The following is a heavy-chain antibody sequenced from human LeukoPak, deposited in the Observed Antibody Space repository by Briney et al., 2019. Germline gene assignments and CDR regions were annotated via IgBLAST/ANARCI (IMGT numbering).Heavy chain of an antibody. CDR3: ATQDSSGYYDY. CDR2: INPSGGST. D-gene: IGHD3-22*01. Sequence: ASVKVSCKASGYTLTSYYMHWVRQAPGQGLEWMGIINPSGGSTSYAQKFQGRVTMTRDTSTSTVYMELSSLRSEDTAVYYCATQDSSGYYDYWGQGTLVTVSS. V-gene: IGHV1-46*01. CDR1: GYTLTSYY. J-gene: IGHJ4*02.